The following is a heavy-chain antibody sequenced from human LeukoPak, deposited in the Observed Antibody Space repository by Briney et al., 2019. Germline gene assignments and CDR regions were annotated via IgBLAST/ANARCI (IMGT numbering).Heavy chain of an antibody. CDR2: IYPGDSDA. CDR1: GYSFTSYW. CDR3: ARVYYYDSSGYQRLGAFDI. V-gene: IGHV5-51*01. D-gene: IGHD3-22*01. J-gene: IGHJ3*02. Sequence: GESLKISCKGSGYSFTSYWIGWVRQMPGKGLKWMGIIYPGDSDARYSPSFQGQVTISADKSISTAYLQWSSLKASDTAMYYCARVYYYDSSGYQRLGAFDIWGQGTMVTVSS.